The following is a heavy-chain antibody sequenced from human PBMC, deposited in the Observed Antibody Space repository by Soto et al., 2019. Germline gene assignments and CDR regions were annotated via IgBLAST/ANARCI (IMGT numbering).Heavy chain of an antibody. Sequence: EVQVVESGGGLIQPGGSLRLSCAASGFVVSETYMSWVRRAPGRGLQWVSFTYSGGSTYYADSVKGRFTISRDSSRNTLYLQMNSLRVEDTAVYYCARDCGGGSCYPALGAWGQGTLVTVSS. CDR2: TYSGGST. J-gene: IGHJ5*02. CDR1: GFVVSETY. V-gene: IGHV3-53*01. D-gene: IGHD2-15*01. CDR3: ARDCGGGSCYPALGA.